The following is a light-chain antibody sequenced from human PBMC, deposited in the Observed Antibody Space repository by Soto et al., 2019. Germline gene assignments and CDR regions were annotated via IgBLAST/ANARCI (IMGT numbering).Light chain of an antibody. CDR1: SSVPTTY. CDR3: RPCATSPWT. Sequence: EILLTQSPGSLSLSPGERATLSCRASSSVPTTYLALYQHKPGHAPRVLISATSRRAPVIPDRFSGSGSGTAFTLTISSLEPEDSALYYCRPCATSPWTFGQGNKVDIK. CDR2: ATS. J-gene: IGKJ1*01. V-gene: IGKV3-20*01.